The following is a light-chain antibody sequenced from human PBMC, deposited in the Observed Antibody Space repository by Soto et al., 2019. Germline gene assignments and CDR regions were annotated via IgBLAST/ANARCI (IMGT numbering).Light chain of an antibody. Sequence: EIVMTQSPATLSVSPGERATLSCRASESVSRNLAWYQQKPGQAPRLLIYGASIRDTDIPVRFSGSGSGTDFTLTISSLQSEDFAVYYCQQYNNWPPWTFGQGTKVELK. V-gene: IGKV3-15*01. CDR2: GAS. J-gene: IGKJ1*01. CDR1: ESVSRN. CDR3: QQYNNWPPWT.